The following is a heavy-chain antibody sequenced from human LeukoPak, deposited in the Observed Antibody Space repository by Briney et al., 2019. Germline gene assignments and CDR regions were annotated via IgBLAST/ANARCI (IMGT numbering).Heavy chain of an antibody. D-gene: IGHD3-22*01. CDR2: IYYSGST. V-gene: IGHV4-39*07. Sequence: PSETLSLTCTVSGGSISSSSYYWGWIRQPPGKGLEWIGSIYYSGSTYYNPSLKSRVTISVDTSKNQFSLKLSSVTAADTAVYYCARNEYYDTSGYEFDYWGQGTLVTVSS. CDR1: GGSISSSSYY. J-gene: IGHJ4*02. CDR3: ARNEYYDTSGYEFDY.